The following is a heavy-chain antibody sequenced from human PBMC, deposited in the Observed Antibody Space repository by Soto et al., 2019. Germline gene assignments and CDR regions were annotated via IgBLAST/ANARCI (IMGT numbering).Heavy chain of an antibody. D-gene: IGHD6-19*01. CDR3: TTVPYSSGHT. CDR2: IKPISEGGTT. V-gene: IGHV3-15*07. CDR1: RFNFSAAW. Sequence: PGGSLRLSCVASRFNFSAAWLNWVRQTPGKGLEWVGRIKPISEGGTTAYAAPVKGRFTISRDDSKNALHLQMDSLKTEDTAVYYCTTVPYSSGHTWGLGTLVTVSS. J-gene: IGHJ4*02.